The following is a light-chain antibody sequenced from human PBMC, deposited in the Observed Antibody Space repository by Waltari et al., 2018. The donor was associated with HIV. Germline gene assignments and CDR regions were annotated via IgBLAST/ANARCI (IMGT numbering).Light chain of an antibody. Sequence: DIMMTQSPATLSVSPGERATLSCRASQSISSNVAWYQQRRGQAPRLLIYGASTRASGIPARFSGRGSGPEFSLIISSLQSEDFAIYYCQQYSNWPRTFGQGTKVEI. CDR1: QSISSN. CDR3: QQYSNWPRT. J-gene: IGKJ1*01. CDR2: GAS. V-gene: IGKV3-15*01.